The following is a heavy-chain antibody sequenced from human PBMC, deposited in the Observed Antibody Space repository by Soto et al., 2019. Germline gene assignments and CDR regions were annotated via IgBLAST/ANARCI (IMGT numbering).Heavy chain of an antibody. J-gene: IGHJ3*02. V-gene: IGHV4-30-4*01. CDR1: GGSISSGDYY. D-gene: IGHD6-13*01. CDR2: IYYSGST. Sequence: SETLSLTCTVSGGSISSGDYYWSWIRQPPGKGLEWIGYIYYSGSTYYNPSLKSRVTISVDTSKNQFSLKLSSVTAADTAVCYCARARAGYSSSFAFDIWGQGTMVTVSS. CDR3: ARARAGYSSSFAFDI.